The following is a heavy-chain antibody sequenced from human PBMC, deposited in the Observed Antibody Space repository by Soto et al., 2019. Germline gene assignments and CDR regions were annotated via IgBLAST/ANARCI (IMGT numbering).Heavy chain of an antibody. CDR1: GFTFSRYW. D-gene: IGHD5-18*01. Sequence: LRLSCAVSGFTFSRYWMNWVRQAPGKGLEWVANIKQDGTEKNYVDSVKGRFTISRDNARNSLYLQMDSLRAEDTAVYFCARGDTPMITGMDSFDIWGQGTMVTVSS. CDR2: IKQDGTEK. V-gene: IGHV3-7*01. J-gene: IGHJ3*02. CDR3: ARGDTPMITGMDSFDI.